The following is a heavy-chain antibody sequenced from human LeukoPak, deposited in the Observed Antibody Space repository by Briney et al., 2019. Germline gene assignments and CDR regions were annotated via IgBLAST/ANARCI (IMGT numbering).Heavy chain of an antibody. CDR1: GFTFSSCA. D-gene: IGHD3-9*01. V-gene: IGHV3-23*01. CDR3: AKGSSSTIIVGGQLDY. J-gene: IGHJ4*02. CDR2: ISGRGGST. Sequence: PGGPLRLSCAASGFTFSSCAMSWVRHAPGEGLEGVSAISGRGGSTYHAVSVKGRFTISRDNSKNTLYLQINSVSAEDRAVYHCAKGSSSTIIVGGQLDYWGQGTLVTVSS.